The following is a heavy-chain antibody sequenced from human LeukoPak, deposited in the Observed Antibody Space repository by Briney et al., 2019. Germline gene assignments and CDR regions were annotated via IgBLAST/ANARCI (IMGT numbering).Heavy chain of an antibody. CDR1: GGTFSSYA. D-gene: IGHD3-22*01. J-gene: IGHJ4*02. CDR3: DYYYDSSGYYYPRDY. V-gene: IGHV1-69*13. CDR2: IIPIFGTA. Sequence: GASVKVSCKASGGTFSSYAISWVRQAPGQGLEWMGGIIPIFGTANYAQKFQGRVTITADESTSTAYMELSSLRSEDTAVYYCDYYYDSSGYYYPRDYWGQGTLVTVSS.